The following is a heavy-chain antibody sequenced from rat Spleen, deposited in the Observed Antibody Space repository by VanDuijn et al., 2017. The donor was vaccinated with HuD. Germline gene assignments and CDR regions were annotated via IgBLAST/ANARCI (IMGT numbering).Heavy chain of an antibody. CDR3: ATHVNVYYGLLDY. Sequence: EVQLVETGGGLVQPGRSLKLSCAASGFTFSDYYMAWVRQAPTKGLEWVATIIYDGSRTYYRDSVKGRFTISRDNAKSTLYLQMDSLRSEDTATYYCATHVNVYYGLLDYWGQGVMVTVSS. CDR1: GFTFSDYY. J-gene: IGHJ2*01. V-gene: IGHV5S10*01. CDR2: IIYDGSRT. D-gene: IGHD1-6*01.